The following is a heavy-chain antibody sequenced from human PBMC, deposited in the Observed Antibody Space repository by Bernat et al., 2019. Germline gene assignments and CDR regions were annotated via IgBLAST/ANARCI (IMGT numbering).Heavy chain of an antibody. CDR2: IYHSGST. CDR1: GGSISSGGYS. V-gene: IGHV4-30-2*01. CDR3: ARHNTVRGVLDY. D-gene: IGHD3-10*01. Sequence: QLQLQESGSELVKPSQTLSLTCAVSGGSISSGGYSWSWIRQPPGKGLEWIGYIYHSGSTYYNPSLKSRVTISVDRSKNQFSLKLSSVTAADTAVYYCARHNTVRGVLDYWGQGTLVTVSS. J-gene: IGHJ4*02.